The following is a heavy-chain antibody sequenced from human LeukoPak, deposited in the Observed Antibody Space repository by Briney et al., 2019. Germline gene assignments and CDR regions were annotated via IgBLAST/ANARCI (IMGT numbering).Heavy chain of an antibody. CDR2: ISGSGGST. CDR1: GFTFSSYA. CDR3: AKDDILTGYYY. J-gene: IGHJ4*02. D-gene: IGHD3-9*01. Sequence: GGSLRLSCAASGFTFSSYAMSWVRQAPGKGLEWVSAISGSGGSTYYADSVKGRFTISRDNSKNTLYLQMSSLRAEDTAVYYCAKDDILTGYYYWGQGTLVTVSS. V-gene: IGHV3-23*01.